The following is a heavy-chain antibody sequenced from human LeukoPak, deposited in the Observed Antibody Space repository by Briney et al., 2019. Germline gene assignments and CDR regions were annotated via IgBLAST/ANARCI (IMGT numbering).Heavy chain of an antibody. CDR3: ARRSDTGVVPHHSYFCFDV. V-gene: IGHV1-69*10. D-gene: IGHD5-18*01. Sequence: AVKVSCKASGGTFSTYEINWVRQAPGQGLEWVGRIILVLNIANYAQRFQGRVTITADKSTNTAYMELSTLRSEDTATYYCARRSDTGVVPHHSYFCFDVWGQGTAVTV. CDR2: IILVLNIA. J-gene: IGHJ6*02. CDR1: GGTFSTYE.